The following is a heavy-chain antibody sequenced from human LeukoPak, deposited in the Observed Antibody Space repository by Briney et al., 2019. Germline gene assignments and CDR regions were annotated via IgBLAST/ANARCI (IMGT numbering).Heavy chain of an antibody. CDR2: IYYSGCT. CDR1: GGSISSSSYY. D-gene: IGHD3-22*01. J-gene: IGHJ4*02. Sequence: KTSETLSLTCTVSGGSISSSSYYWGWIRQPPGKGLEWIGSIYYSGCTYYNPSLKSRVTISVDTSKNQFSLKLSSVTAADTAVYYCAREANYYDSSGYSDYWGQGTLVTVSS. CDR3: AREANYYDSSGYSDY. V-gene: IGHV4-39*07.